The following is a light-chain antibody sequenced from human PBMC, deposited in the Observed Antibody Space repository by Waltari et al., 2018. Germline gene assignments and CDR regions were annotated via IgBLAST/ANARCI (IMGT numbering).Light chain of an antibody. V-gene: IGLV8-61*01. J-gene: IGLJ3*02. CDR3: SIYMGSGIWV. CDR2: KGS. Sequence: QTVVTQEPSLSVSPGGTVTLTCVLTSGSLSTTSYATWYQQTPGQPPRTLGLKGSGRSAGVPDRFSGSILGNKAALTITGAQADDESNYYCSIYMGSGIWVFGGGTKLTVL. CDR1: SGSLSTTSY.